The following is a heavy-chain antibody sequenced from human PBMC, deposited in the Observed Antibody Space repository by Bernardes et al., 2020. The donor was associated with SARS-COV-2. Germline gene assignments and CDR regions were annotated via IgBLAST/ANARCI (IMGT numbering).Heavy chain of an antibody. V-gene: IGHV3-7*01. CDR1: GFTFSSYR. Sequence: GGSLRLSCAASGFTFSSYRMSWVRQAPGKGLEWVANIKGDGSQGSSVDSVRGRFAISRDNAKNLLYLQMDSLRAEDTAVYYCARIDDVTGRDYWSQGTLVTVSS. D-gene: IGHD3-9*01. CDR2: IKGDGSQG. CDR3: ARIDDVTGRDY. J-gene: IGHJ4*02.